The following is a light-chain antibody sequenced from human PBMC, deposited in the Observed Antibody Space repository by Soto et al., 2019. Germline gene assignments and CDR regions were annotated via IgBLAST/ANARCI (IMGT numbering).Light chain of an antibody. CDR3: QQLSHYPYT. V-gene: IGKV1-9*01. Sequence: DIQLTQSPSFLSASVEDRVTISCRASYDISSSLAWYQQEPGKPPKLLIYDSSTLQTGVPLRFTGSGSGRKFTLTISXXXXGDFATYFCQQLSHYPYTFGQGTKLE. CDR1: YDISSS. CDR2: DSS. J-gene: IGKJ2*01.